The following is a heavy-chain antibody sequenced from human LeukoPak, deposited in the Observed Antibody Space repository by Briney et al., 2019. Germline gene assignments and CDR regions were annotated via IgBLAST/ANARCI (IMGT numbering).Heavy chain of an antibody. V-gene: IGHV3-30-3*01. CDR1: GFTFSSYA. D-gene: IGHD3-10*01. CDR2: ISYDGNNK. Sequence: GGSLRLSCAASAASGFTFSSYAFHWVRQAPGKGLEWVAVISYDGNNKYYADSVRGRFTISRDNSKSTLYLQMNSLRAEDTAVYYCAKDHGGSGSYYTFFDYWGQGTLVTVSS. CDR3: AKDHGGSGSYYTFFDY. J-gene: IGHJ4*02.